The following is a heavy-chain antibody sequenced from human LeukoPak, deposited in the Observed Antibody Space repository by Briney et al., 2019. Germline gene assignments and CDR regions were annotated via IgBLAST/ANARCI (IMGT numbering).Heavy chain of an antibody. Sequence: ASVKVSCKASGYTFTSYYMQWVRQARGQGLEWMGWINPNSGGTNYAQKFQGRVTMTRDTAISTAYMELSRLRSDDTAVYYCARAWGQWLVRGGDYWGQGTLVTVSS. CDR2: INPNSGGT. V-gene: IGHV1-2*02. CDR3: ARAWGQWLVRGGDY. J-gene: IGHJ4*02. D-gene: IGHD6-19*01. CDR1: GYTFTSYY.